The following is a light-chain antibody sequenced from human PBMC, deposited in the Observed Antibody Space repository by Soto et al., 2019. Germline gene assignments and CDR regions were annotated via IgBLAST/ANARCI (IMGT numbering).Light chain of an antibody. CDR2: GVT. V-gene: IGLV2-8*01. CDR1: GSDIGAYNF. CDR3: YSYAGRNIGV. J-gene: IGLJ3*02. Sequence: QSALAQPPSASGSPGQSVTISCTGSGSDIGAYNFVSWYQQHPGKAPKLMIFGVTERPSGVPDRFSGSKSGNTASLTVSGLQANDEAVYYCYSYAGRNIGVLGGGTKLTVL.